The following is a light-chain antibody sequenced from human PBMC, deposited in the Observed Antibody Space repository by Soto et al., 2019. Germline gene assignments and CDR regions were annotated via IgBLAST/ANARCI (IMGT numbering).Light chain of an antibody. Sequence: DIQMTQSPSSLSASVGARVTITCRASQNISNYLNWYQQNPGKGPKLLISAASTLHSGVPSRFSGGGSGTDFTLTIASLQPEDFAAYWCQQSYTTRWTLGQGTMVQIK. CDR2: AAS. CDR1: QNISNY. J-gene: IGKJ1*01. V-gene: IGKV1-39*01. CDR3: QQSYTTRWT.